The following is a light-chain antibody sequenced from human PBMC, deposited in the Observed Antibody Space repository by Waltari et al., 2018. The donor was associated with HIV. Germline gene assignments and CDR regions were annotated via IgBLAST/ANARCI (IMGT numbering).Light chain of an antibody. CDR1: QSLLLSSTKNNY. Sequence: DVLLIPSTYSLALSLGARDTITCKSSQSLLLSSTKNNYLAWYQQKPGQPPKLLIYWASTRESGVPDRFSGSGAGTDFTLTISSLQAEDVAVYFCQQYYYFPRTFGPGTKVEIK. CDR2: WAS. J-gene: IGKJ3*01. CDR3: QQYYYFPRT. V-gene: IGKV4-1*01.